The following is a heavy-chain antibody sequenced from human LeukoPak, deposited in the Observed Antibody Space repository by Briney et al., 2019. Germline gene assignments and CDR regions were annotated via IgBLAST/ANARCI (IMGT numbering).Heavy chain of an antibody. J-gene: IGHJ4*02. Sequence: SETLSLTCTVSGYSIISDYYWGWIRQPPGKGVEWIGNIYHSGSTYYNPSLKSRVTISVDTSKNQFSLKLSSVTAADTAVYYCARAMVVVAATGYFDYWGLGTLLTVSS. D-gene: IGHD2-15*01. CDR3: ARAMVVVAATGYFDY. CDR1: GYSIISDYY. V-gene: IGHV4-38-2*02. CDR2: IYHSGST.